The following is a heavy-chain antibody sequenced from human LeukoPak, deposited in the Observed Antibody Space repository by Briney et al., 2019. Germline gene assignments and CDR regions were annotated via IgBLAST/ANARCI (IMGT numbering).Heavy chain of an antibody. CDR3: AAVAGPYDSGYYFDY. V-gene: IGHV1-69*13. CDR2: IIPIFGTA. CDR1: GYTFTSYG. Sequence: GASVKVSCKASGYTFTSYGISWVRQAPGQGLEWMGGIIPIFGTANYAQKFQGRVTITADESTSTAYMELSSLRSEDTAVYYCAAVAGPYDSGYYFDYWGQGTLVTVSS. D-gene: IGHD3-22*01. J-gene: IGHJ4*02.